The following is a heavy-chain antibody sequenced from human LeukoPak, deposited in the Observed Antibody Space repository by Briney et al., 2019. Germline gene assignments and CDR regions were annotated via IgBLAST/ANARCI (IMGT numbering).Heavy chain of an antibody. V-gene: IGHV1-8*03. D-gene: IGHD3-22*01. Sequence: ASVKVSCKASGYTFTNYAINWVRQATGQGLEWMGWMNPNSGNTGYAQKFQGRVTITRNTSISTAYMELSSLRSEDTAVYYCARGRGYYDSSGYQPFDYWGQGTLVTVSS. J-gene: IGHJ4*02. CDR1: GYTFTNYA. CDR3: ARGRGYYDSSGYQPFDY. CDR2: MNPNSGNT.